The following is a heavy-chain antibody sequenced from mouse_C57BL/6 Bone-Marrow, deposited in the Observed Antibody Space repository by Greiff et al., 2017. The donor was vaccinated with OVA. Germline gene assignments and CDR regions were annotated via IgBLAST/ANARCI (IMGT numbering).Heavy chain of an antibody. V-gene: IGHV1-74*01. CDR1: GYTFTSYW. D-gene: IGHD1-1*01. CDR3: AILSSCYGSPDY. Sequence: QVQLQQPGAELVKPGASVKVSCKASGYTFTSYWMHWVKQRPGQGLEWIGRIHPSDSDTNYNQKFKGKATVTVDKSSSTAYMQLSSLTSEDSAVYSCAILSSCYGSPDYWGQGTSVTVSS. J-gene: IGHJ4*01. CDR2: IHPSDSDT.